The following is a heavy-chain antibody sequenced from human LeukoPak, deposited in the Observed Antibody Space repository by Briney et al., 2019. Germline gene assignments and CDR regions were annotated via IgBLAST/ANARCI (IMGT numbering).Heavy chain of an antibody. CDR2: ISYDGSNK. J-gene: IGHJ1*01. CDR1: GFTFSSYA. V-gene: IGHV3-30-3*01. D-gene: IGHD4-17*01. CDR3: ARDGLSKYGDYLKH. Sequence: PGRSLRLSCAASGFTFSSYAMHWVRQAPGKGLEWVAVISYDGSNKYYADSVKGRFTISRDNSKNTLYLQMNSLRAEDTAVYYCARDGLSKYGDYLKHWGQGTLVTVSS.